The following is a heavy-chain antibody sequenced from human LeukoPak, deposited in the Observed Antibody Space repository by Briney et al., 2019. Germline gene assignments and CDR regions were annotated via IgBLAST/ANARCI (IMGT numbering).Heavy chain of an antibody. CDR1: GFTFSSYA. V-gene: IGHV3-64D*06. CDR2: ISSNGDST. D-gene: IGHD1-26*01. CDR3: VKDVIVGARRGHICSFDY. J-gene: IGHJ4*02. Sequence: GGSLRLSCSASGFTFSSYAMHWVRQAPGKGLVYVSTISSNGDSTYYADSVRGRFTISRDNSKNTLYLQMSSLRAEDTAVYYCVKDVIVGARRGHICSFDYWGQGTLVTVSS.